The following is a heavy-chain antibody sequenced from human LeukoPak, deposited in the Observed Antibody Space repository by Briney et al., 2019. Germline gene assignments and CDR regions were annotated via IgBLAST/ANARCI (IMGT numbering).Heavy chain of an antibody. CDR3: ARGIYDRSGFSYYYYHMDV. Sequence: PSETLSLTCFVSGGSISSYYWSRIRQPPGKGLEWIGYIYYRGNTNYNPSLKSRVTISLDTSKNQFSLRLSSVTAADTAVYHCARGIYDRSGFSYYYYHMDVWGKGTTVTVSS. CDR2: IYYRGNT. D-gene: IGHD3-22*01. J-gene: IGHJ6*03. CDR1: GGSISSYY. V-gene: IGHV4-59*01.